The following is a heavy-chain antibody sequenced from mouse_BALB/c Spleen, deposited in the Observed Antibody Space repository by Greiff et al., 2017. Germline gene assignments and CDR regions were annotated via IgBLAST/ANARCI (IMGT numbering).Heavy chain of an antibody. CDR3: AREGGSSYYAMDY. D-gene: IGHD1-1*01. J-gene: IGHJ4*01. Sequence: QVQLQQSGAELAKPGASVKMSCKASGYTFTSYWMHWVKQRPGQGLEWIGYINPSTGYTEYNQKFKDKATLTADKSSSTAYMQLSSLTSEDSAVYYCAREGGSSYYAMDYWGQGTSVTVSS. CDR2: INPSTGYT. CDR1: GYTFTSYW. V-gene: IGHV1-7*01.